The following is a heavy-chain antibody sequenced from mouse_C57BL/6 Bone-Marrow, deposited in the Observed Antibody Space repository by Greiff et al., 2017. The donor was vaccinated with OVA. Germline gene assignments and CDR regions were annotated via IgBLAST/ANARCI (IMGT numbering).Heavy chain of an antibody. CDR1: GYTFTDYN. CDR2: INPNNGGT. CDR3: ARRYYGSSYVGFAY. J-gene: IGHJ3*01. D-gene: IGHD1-1*01. Sequence: EVQLQQSGPELVKPGASVKMSCKASGYTFTDYNMHWVKQSHGKSLEWIGYINPNNGGTSYNQKFKGKATLTVNKSSSTAYMELRSLTSEDSAVYYCARRYYGSSYVGFAYWGQGTLVTVSA. V-gene: IGHV1-22*01.